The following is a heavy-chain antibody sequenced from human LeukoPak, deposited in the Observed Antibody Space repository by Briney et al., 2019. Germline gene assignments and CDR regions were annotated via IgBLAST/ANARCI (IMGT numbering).Heavy chain of an antibody. Sequence: GGSLRLSCAASGFTFSSYAMSWVRQAPGKGLEWDSAISGSGGSTYYADSVKGRFTISRDNSKNTLYLQMNSLRAEDTAVYYCAKGDQGPVAYYDFWSGYSTGGIDYWGQGTLVTVSS. CDR3: AKGDQGPVAYYDFWSGYSTGGIDY. CDR2: ISGSGGST. V-gene: IGHV3-23*01. CDR1: GFTFSSYA. J-gene: IGHJ4*02. D-gene: IGHD3-3*01.